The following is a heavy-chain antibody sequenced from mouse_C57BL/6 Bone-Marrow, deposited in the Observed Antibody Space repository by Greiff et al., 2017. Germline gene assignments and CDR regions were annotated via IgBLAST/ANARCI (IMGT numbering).Heavy chain of an antibody. J-gene: IGHJ1*03. Sequence: DVKLVESGPGLAKPSQTLSLTCSVTGYSITSDYWNWIRKFPGNKLEYMGYISYSGSTYYNPSPKSRNSITRDTSKNQYYLQLNSVTTGDTAAYYCAREGLRGWYFDVWGTGTTVTVSS. CDR2: ISYSGST. CDR1: GYSITSDY. CDR3: AREGLRGWYFDV. V-gene: IGHV3-8*01. D-gene: IGHD2-4*01.